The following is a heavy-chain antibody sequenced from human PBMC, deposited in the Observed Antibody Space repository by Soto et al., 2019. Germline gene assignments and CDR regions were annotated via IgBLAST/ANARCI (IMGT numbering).Heavy chain of an antibody. J-gene: IGHJ4*02. Sequence: QVQLVQSGAEVKKPGSSVKGSCKASGGSFTKNGLSWVRQAPGQGLEWMGGITPKFGTANYAQKYQGRVTITADDSTSTFYMELSNLKSEDTAVFFCARSLLWDDPSVPPFDYWGQGTLITVSS. D-gene: IGHD1-1*01. V-gene: IGHV1-69*01. CDR3: ARSLLWDDPSVPPFDY. CDR1: GGSFTKNG. CDR2: ITPKFGTA.